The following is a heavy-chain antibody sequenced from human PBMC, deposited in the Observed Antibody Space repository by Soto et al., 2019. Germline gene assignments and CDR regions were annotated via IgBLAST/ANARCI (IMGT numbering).Heavy chain of an antibody. D-gene: IGHD6-19*01. CDR1: GGSISSGGYS. Sequence: QLQLQESGSGLVKPSQTLSLTCAVSGGSISSGGYSWSWIRQPPGKGLEWIGYIYHSRSTYYNPSLQSRVTISVDRSKNQFSLKLSSVTAADTAVYYCARAGGLGAVAADYWGQGTLVTVSS. CDR2: IYHSRST. J-gene: IGHJ4*02. CDR3: ARAGGLGAVAADY. V-gene: IGHV4-30-2*01.